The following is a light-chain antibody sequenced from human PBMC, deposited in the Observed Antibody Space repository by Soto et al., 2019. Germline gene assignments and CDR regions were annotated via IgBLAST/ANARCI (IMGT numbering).Light chain of an antibody. CDR1: QSVLYSSNNKNY. CDR2: WAS. V-gene: IGKV4-1*01. J-gene: IGKJ2*01. Sequence: DIVMTQSPDSLAVSLGERATINCKSSQSVLYSSNNKNYLAWYQQKPGQPPKLLIYWASTRESGVPDRFSGSGSGTDFTLTISSLQAEDVAFYYCQQYYSTPYTFGQGTTLEIK. CDR3: QQYYSTPYT.